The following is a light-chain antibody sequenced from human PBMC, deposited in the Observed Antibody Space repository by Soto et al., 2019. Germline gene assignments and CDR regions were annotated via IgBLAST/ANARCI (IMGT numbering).Light chain of an antibody. CDR2: DAS. V-gene: IGKV3-11*01. Sequence: EIVLTQSPGTLSLSPGDRATLSCRASQSVSIYLAWYQQKPGQAPRLLIYDASNRVTGITARFSGSGSGTDFTLTISSVEPEVFAGYYCQQRVDWRPFGGGTKLEIK. CDR3: QQRVDWRP. CDR1: QSVSIY. J-gene: IGKJ4*01.